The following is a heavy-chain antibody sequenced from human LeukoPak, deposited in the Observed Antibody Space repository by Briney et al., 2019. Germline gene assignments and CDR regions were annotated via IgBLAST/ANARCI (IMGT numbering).Heavy chain of an antibody. J-gene: IGHJ4*02. V-gene: IGHV3-23*01. CDR2: ISDSGGST. D-gene: IGHD3-22*01. Sequence: PGGSLRLSCAASGFTFSSYAMSWVRRAPGKGLEWVSVISDSGGSTYYADSVKGRFTISRDNSKNTLHLQMNSLRAEDTAVYYCAKGRGSGYYTPFDYWGQGTLVTVSS. CDR3: AKGRGSGYYTPFDY. CDR1: GFTFSSYA.